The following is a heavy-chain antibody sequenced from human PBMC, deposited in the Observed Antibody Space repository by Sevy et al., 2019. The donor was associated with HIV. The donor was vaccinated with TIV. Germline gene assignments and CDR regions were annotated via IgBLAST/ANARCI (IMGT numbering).Heavy chain of an antibody. Sequence: SETLSLTCNVSGVSITRSYWNWIRQTPGKGLEWIAFVYYTGKTNYNPSLKSRVTVSLDTSKSQFALKLSSVTPADTAVYYCARGGAGRQFDYYYYMDVWGKGTTVTVSS. V-gene: IGHV4-59*01. CDR2: VYYTGKT. CDR3: ARGGAGRQFDYYYYMDV. CDR1: GVSITRSY. D-gene: IGHD6-6*01. J-gene: IGHJ6*03.